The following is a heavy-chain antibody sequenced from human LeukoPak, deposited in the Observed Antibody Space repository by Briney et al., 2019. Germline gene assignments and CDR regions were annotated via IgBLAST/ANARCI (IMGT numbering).Heavy chain of an antibody. CDR3: AKSDDFWSGYYDY. CDR1: GFTFSSYG. Sequence: GGSLRLSCAASGFTFSSYGMHWVRQAPGKGLEWVAVISYDGSNKYYADSVKGRFTISRDNSKNTLYLQMNSLRAEDTAVYYCAKSDDFWSGYYDYWGQGTLVTVSS. J-gene: IGHJ4*02. V-gene: IGHV3-30*18. D-gene: IGHD3-3*01. CDR2: ISYDGSNK.